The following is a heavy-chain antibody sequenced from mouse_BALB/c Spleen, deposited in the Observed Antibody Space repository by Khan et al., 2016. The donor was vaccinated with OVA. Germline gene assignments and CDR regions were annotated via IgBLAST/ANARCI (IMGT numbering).Heavy chain of an antibody. CDR1: GFSLTSYG. CDR3: AKSDYDVYYYAMDY. D-gene: IGHD2-4*01. J-gene: IGHJ4*01. Sequence: QVQLKESGPSLVQPSQSLSITCTVSGFSLTSYGVHWVRQSPGKGLEWLGVIWRGGSTDYNAAFMSRLSITKDNSKSQVFFKMNSLQADDTAIYYWAKSDYDVYYYAMDYWGQGTSVTVSS. CDR2: IWRGGST. V-gene: IGHV2-5-1*01.